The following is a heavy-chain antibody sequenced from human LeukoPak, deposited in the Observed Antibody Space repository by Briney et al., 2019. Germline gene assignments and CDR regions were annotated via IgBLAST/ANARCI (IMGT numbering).Heavy chain of an antibody. Sequence: GGSLRLSCAASGLTFNSYWMHWVRQPPGKGLELVANIKPDGSEKYYVDSVKGRFTISRDNAKNSLYLQMNGLRAEDTAVYYCARGPGYWGQGTMVTVSS. CDR3: ARGPGY. CDR1: GLTFNSYW. D-gene: IGHD2-2*03. V-gene: IGHV3-7*01. CDR2: IKPDGSEK. J-gene: IGHJ3*01.